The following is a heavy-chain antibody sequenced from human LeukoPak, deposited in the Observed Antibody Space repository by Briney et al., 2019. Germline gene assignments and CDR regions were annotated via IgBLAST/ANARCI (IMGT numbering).Heavy chain of an antibody. CDR3: AKSASYYYYYMDV. V-gene: IGHV3-48*03. Sequence: GGSLRLSCAASGFTFSSYEMNWVRQAPGKGLEWVSYISSSGSTIYYADSVKGRFTISRDNSKNSLYLQMNSLRAEDTALYYCAKSASYYYYYMDVWGKGTTVTVSS. CDR1: GFTFSSYE. J-gene: IGHJ6*03. CDR2: ISSSGSTI.